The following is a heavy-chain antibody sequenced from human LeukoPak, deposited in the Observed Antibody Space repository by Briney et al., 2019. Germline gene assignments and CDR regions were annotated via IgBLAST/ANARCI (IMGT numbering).Heavy chain of an antibody. Sequence: PGGSLRLSCAASGFTFSDYYMNWIRQAPGKGLEWVSYISSRGSTIYYADSVKGRFTISRDNAKNTLYLQMNSLRDEDTAVYYCARGTDWYDAFDVWGQGTMVTVSS. V-gene: IGHV3-11*04. CDR1: GFTFSDYY. J-gene: IGHJ3*01. CDR3: ARGTDWYDAFDV. D-gene: IGHD3/OR15-3a*01. CDR2: ISSRGSTI.